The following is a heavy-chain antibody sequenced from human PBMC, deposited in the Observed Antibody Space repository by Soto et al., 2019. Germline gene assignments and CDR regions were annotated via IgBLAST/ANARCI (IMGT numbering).Heavy chain of an antibody. V-gene: IGHV1-46*03. D-gene: IGHD2-8*02. J-gene: IGHJ5*02. CDR2: INPSGGGT. CDR3: ARDFVLVPSALYWFEP. CDR1: GYTFTRYY. Sequence: ASVKVSCNASGYTFTRYYMHWVRQAPGQGLEWMGTINPSGGGTTYAQKFQGRVTMTRDTSTSTVYMELSSLRSEDTAVYYCARDFVLVPSALYWFEPWGQGTLVTVSS.